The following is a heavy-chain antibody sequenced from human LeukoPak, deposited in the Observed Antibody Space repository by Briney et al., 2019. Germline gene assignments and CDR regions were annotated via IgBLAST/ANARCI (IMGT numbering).Heavy chain of an antibody. CDR3: ARASVAGDYFDY. CDR1: GFTFNTYG. Sequence: PGGSLRLSCAASGFTFNTYGMHWVRQAPGKGLEWVAVISYDGSNKYYADSVKGRFTISRDNSKNTLYLQMNSLRAEDTAVYYCARASVAGDYFDYWGQGTLVTVSS. CDR2: ISYDGSNK. J-gene: IGHJ4*02. D-gene: IGHD6-19*01. V-gene: IGHV3-30*19.